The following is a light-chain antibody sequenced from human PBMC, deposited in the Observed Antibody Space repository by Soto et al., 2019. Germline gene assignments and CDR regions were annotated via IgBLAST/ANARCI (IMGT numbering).Light chain of an antibody. CDR1: QAISIY. V-gene: IGKV1-27*01. J-gene: IGKJ3*01. CDR3: QKYNIAPFT. CDR2: SAS. Sequence: DIQMTQSPSSLSASVGDRVTITCRASQAISIYLAWYQQKPGKVPKLLIYSASTLQSGVPSRFSGSGSGTDFTLTISSLQAEDVATYYCQKYNIAPFTFGPGTKVDIK.